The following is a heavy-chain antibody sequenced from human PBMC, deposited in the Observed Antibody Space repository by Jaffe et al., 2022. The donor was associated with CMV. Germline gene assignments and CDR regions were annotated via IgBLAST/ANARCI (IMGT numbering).Heavy chain of an antibody. CDR1: GFTFDDYT. J-gene: IGHJ4*02. CDR2: ISWDGGST. D-gene: IGHD5-18*01. Sequence: EVQLVESGGVVVQPGGSLRLSCAASGFTFDDYTMHWVRQAPGKGLEWVSLISWDGGSTYYADSVKGRFTISRDNSKNSLYLQMNSLRTEDTALYYCAKDSLLDPHFRGYRINYFDYWGQGTLVTVSS. CDR3: AKDSLLDPHFRGYRINYFDY. V-gene: IGHV3-43*01.